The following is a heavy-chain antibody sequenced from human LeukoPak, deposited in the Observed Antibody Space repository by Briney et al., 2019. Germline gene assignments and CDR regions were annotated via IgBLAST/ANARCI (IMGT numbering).Heavy chain of an antibody. J-gene: IGHJ4*02. CDR2: INRDGSGI. CDR1: GFTFSTYW. Sequence: GGSLRLSCAASGFTFSTYWMHWVRQAPGKGLVWISRINRDGSGITYADSVKGRFTISRDSAKSILYLQMNSLRAEDTAVYYCANTGYNYEFDYWGQGTLVTVSS. D-gene: IGHD5-18*01. V-gene: IGHV3-74*01. CDR3: ANTGYNYEFDY.